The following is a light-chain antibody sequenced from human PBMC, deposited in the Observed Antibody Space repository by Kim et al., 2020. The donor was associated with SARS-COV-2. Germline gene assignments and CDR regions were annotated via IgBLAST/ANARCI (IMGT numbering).Light chain of an antibody. V-gene: IGLV6-57*02. J-gene: IGLJ3*02. Sequence: GNTVTVACNGSRGGSSSNNVRGYQQRPSSAPTAVIYEDNQRPSGVPDRFSGSIDSSSNSASLTISELKTEDEADYYCQSYDSSIRVFGGGTQLTVL. CDR2: EDN. CDR1: RGGSSSNN. CDR3: QSYDSSIRV.